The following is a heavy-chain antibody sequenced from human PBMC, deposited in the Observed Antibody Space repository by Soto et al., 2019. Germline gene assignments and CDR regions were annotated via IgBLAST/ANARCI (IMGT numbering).Heavy chain of an antibody. J-gene: IGHJ6*02. CDR1: GFTFSNYI. Sequence: GGSLRLSCTASGFTFSNYIKNWVRQAPGKGLEWVSSLSSSSSYIYYADSVKGRFTISRDNAKNSLYLQMNSLRAEDTAVYYCARDLRLICFGELPFHYGLVVWCHGTTVTVSS. CDR2: LSSSSSYI. V-gene: IGHV3-21*01. D-gene: IGHD3-10*01. CDR3: ARDLRLICFGELPFHYGLVV.